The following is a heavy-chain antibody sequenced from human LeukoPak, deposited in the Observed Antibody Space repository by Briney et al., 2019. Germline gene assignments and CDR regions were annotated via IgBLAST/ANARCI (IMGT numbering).Heavy chain of an antibody. Sequence: GGSLRLSCTASGFTFTNAWMTWVRQAPGKGLEWVGRIKSKTDGGTTDYAAPVKGRFTISRDDSKNTLFLQMNSLKAEDTAIYYCTTETYSSSWYGAWFDPWGQGTLVTVSS. CDR1: GFTFTNAW. CDR3: TTETYSSSWYGAWFDP. J-gene: IGHJ5*02. D-gene: IGHD6-13*01. V-gene: IGHV3-15*01. CDR2: IKSKTDGGTT.